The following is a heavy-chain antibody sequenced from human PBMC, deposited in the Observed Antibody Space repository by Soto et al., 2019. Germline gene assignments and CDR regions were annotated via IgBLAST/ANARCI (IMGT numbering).Heavy chain of an antibody. V-gene: IGHV1-3*01. CDR3: ARISDRYDSSGYYDY. Sequence: ASVKVSCKASGYTFTSYAMHWVRQAPGQRLEWMGWINAGNGNTKYSQKFQGRVTITGDTSASTAYMELSSLRSEDTAVYYCARISDRYDSSGYYDYWGQGTLVTVSS. D-gene: IGHD3-22*01. J-gene: IGHJ4*02. CDR1: GYTFTSYA. CDR2: INAGNGNT.